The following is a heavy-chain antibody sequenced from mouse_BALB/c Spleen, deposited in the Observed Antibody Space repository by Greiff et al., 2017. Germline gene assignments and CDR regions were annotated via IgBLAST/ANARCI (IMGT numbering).Heavy chain of an antibody. Sequence: QVQLQQSGPELVKPGASVKMSCKASGYTFTDYVISWVKQRTGQGLEWIGEIYPGSGSTYYNEKFKGKATLTADTSSNAAYMQLSSLTSEDAAVYFRARRGLVSSDFDVWGAGTTVTVSS. CDR3: ARRGLVSSDFDV. D-gene: IGHD3-1*01. CDR2: IYPGSGST. J-gene: IGHJ1*01. V-gene: IGHV1-81*01. CDR1: GYTFTDYV.